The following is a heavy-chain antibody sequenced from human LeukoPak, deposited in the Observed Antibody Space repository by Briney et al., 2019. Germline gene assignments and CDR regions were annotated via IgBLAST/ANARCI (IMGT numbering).Heavy chain of an antibody. V-gene: IGHV1-69*04. Sequence: SVKVSCKASGGTFSSYAISWVRQAPGQGLEWMGRIIPILGIANYAQKFQGRVTITADKSTSTAYMELCSLRSEDTAVYYCARGYGSGSPFDYWGQGTLVTVSS. CDR3: ARGYGSGSPFDY. J-gene: IGHJ4*02. CDR2: IIPILGIA. CDR1: GGTFSSYA. D-gene: IGHD3-10*01.